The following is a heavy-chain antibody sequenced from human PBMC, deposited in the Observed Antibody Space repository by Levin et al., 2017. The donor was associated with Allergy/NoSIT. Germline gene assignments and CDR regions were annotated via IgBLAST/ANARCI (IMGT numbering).Heavy chain of an antibody. V-gene: IGHV1-18*01. CDR3: ARGRDGDFDKYYYYGMDV. J-gene: IGHJ6*02. Sequence: EASVKVSCKASGYTFTSYGISWVRQAPGQGLEWMGWISAYNGNTNYAQNFQGRVTMTTDTSTSTAYMELRSLRSDDTAVYYCARGRDGDFDKYYYYGMDVWGQGTTVTVSS. D-gene: IGHD4-17*01. CDR1: GYTFTSYG. CDR2: ISAYNGNT.